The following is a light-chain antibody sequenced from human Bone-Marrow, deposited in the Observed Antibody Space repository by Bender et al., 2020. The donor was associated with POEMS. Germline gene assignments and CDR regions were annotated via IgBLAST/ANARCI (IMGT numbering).Light chain of an antibody. CDR2: DVN. V-gene: IGLV2-14*03. Sequence: HSALTQPASVSGSPGQSIVISCAGTSGDVGGYNYVSWYHQHPGKVPKLLISDVNNRPSGVSERFSGSKSGNTASLTISGLQAEDEGDYYCSSYTGSNTWVFGGGTKLTVL. J-gene: IGLJ3*02. CDR3: SSYTGSNTWV. CDR1: SGDVGGYNY.